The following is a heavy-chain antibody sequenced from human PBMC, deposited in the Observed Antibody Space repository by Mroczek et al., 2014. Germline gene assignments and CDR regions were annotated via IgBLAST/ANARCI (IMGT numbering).Heavy chain of an antibody. CDR3: ARGTITVVTPWEGMDGE. D-gene: IGHD4-23*01. V-gene: IGHV1-2*02. Sequence: QVQLVESGAEVKKPGASVKVSCKASGYTFTGYYMHWVRQAPGQGLEWMGWINPNSGGTNYAQKFQGRVTMTRDTSISTAYMELSRLRSDDTAVYYCARGTITVVTPWEGMDGEWGQGTLVTVSS. CDR1: GYTFTGYY. J-gene: IGHJ4*02. CDR2: INPNSGGT.